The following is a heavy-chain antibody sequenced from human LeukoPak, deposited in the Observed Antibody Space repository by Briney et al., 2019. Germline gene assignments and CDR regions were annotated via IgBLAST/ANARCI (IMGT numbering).Heavy chain of an antibody. D-gene: IGHD6-13*01. Sequence: GASVKVSCKASGYTFTVYYMHWVRQAPGQGLEWMGWINPNSGGTNYAQKFQGRVTMTRDTSISTAYMELSRLRSDDTAVYYCAKPGSAAAAGTVGYWGQGTLVTVSS. CDR2: INPNSGGT. CDR3: AKPGSAAAAGTVGY. V-gene: IGHV1-2*02. J-gene: IGHJ4*02. CDR1: GYTFTVYY.